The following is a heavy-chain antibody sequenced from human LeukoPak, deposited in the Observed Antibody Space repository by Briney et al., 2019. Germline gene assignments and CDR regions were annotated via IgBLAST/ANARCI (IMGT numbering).Heavy chain of an antibody. V-gene: IGHV4-59*08. CDR1: GGSISSYY. Sequence: SETLSLTCTVSGGSISSYYWSWIRQPPGKGLEWIGYIYYSGSTNYNPSLKSRVTISVDTPKNQFSLKLSSVTAGDTAVYYCASDILTPGGYWGRGTLVTVSS. CDR2: IYYSGST. J-gene: IGHJ4*02. CDR3: ASDILTPGGY. D-gene: IGHD3-9*01.